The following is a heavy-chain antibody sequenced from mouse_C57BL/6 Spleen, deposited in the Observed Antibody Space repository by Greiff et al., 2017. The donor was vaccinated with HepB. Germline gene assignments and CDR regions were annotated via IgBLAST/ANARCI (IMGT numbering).Heavy chain of an antibody. CDR1: GHTFTGYW. J-gene: IGHJ4*01. Sequence: VKLQESGAELMKPGALVKLSCKATGHTFTGYWIEWVKQRPGHGLEWIGEILSGSGSTNYNEKFKGKATFTADTSINTAYMKLSSLTTEDSAIYYCARKGAPDYGGAMNYWNQGTSVTVSS. CDR2: ILSGSGST. D-gene: IGHD2-4*01. V-gene: IGHV1-9*01. CDR3: ARKGAPDYGGAMNY.